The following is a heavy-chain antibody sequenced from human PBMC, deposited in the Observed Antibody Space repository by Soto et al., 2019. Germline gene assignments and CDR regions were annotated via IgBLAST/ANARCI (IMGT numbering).Heavy chain of an antibody. CDR3: VKGEYYYDGSAYYPFAY. V-gene: IGHV3-66*01. Sequence: GSLRLSCAASGFTVSGSYMSWVRQAPGKGLEWVSVIYSGGSTYYADSVKGRFTISRDNSKNTLYLQMNSLRAEDTAVYYCVKGEYYYDGSAYYPFAYWGQGRMVTVSS. CDR1: GFTVSGSY. CDR2: IYSGGST. D-gene: IGHD3-22*01. J-gene: IGHJ4*02.